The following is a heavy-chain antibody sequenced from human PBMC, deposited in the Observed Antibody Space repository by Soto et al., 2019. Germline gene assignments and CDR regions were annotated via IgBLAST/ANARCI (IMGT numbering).Heavy chain of an antibody. CDR2: IWYDGSNK. V-gene: IGHV3-33*01. CDR3: ARDKQYQFDY. CDR1: GSTFSDYG. J-gene: IGHJ4*02. Sequence: GGSLRLSCAASGSTFSDYGMHWVRQAPGKGLEWVAVIWYDGSNKYYADSVKGRFTISRDNSKNTLYLQMNSLRAEDTAVYYCARDKQYQFDYWGQGALVTVSS. D-gene: IGHD2-2*01.